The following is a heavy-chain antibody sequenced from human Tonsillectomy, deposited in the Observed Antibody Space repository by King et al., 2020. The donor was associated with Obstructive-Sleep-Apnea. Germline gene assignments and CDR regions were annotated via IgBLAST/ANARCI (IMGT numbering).Heavy chain of an antibody. CDR1: GFSLRTNGVG. J-gene: IGHJ4*02. Sequence: ITLQESGPTLVKPTQALTVTCTFSGFSLRTNGVGVGWIRQPPGKALEWLALIYWDDEKRYSPSLKNRLTITKDTSDNQVVLTMTNVDPVDTATYFCVHRRGWNLFDYWGQGTLVTVSS. CDR3: VHRRGWNLFDY. CDR2: IYWDDEK. D-gene: IGHD1-1*01. V-gene: IGHV2-5*02.